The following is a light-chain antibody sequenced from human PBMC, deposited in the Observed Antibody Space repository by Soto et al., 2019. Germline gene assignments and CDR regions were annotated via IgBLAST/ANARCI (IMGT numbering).Light chain of an antibody. CDR2: GAS. J-gene: IGKJ1*01. Sequence: EIVMTQSPATLSVSPGERATLSCRASQSVSSNLAWYQQKPGQAPRLLIYGASTRATDTPARFSGSGSGTEFTLTISSLQSEDFAVYYCYQYNDCPRTFGQVTKVDIK. CDR3: YQYNDCPRT. V-gene: IGKV3-15*01. CDR1: QSVSSN.